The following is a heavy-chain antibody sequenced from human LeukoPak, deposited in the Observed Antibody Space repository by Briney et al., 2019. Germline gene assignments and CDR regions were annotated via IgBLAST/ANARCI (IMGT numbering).Heavy chain of an antibody. J-gene: IGHJ4*02. Sequence: GSLRLSCAASGFTFSSYAMSWIRQPPGKGLEWIGYIYYSGSTNYNPSLKSRVTISVDTSKNQFSLKLSSVTAADTAVYYCARAPRSSGWSDFDYWGQGTLVTVSS. D-gene: IGHD6-19*01. CDR3: ARAPRSSGWSDFDY. V-gene: IGHV4-59*01. CDR1: GFTFSSYA. CDR2: IYYSGST.